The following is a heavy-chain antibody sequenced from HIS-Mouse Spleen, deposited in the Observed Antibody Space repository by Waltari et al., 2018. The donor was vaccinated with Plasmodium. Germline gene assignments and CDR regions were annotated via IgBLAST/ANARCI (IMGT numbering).Heavy chain of an antibody. J-gene: IGHJ2*01. CDR2: IKQDGSEK. V-gene: IGHV3-7*01. CDR3: ASSWYWYFDL. D-gene: IGHD6-13*01. Sequence: EVQLVESGGGLVQPGGSLRLSCAASGFTFSSYWMSWVRQAQGKGLEWAANIKQDGSEKYYGDAVKGRFTISRDNAKNSLYLQMNSLRAEDTAVYYCASSWYWYFDLWGRGTLVTVSS. CDR1: GFTFSSYW.